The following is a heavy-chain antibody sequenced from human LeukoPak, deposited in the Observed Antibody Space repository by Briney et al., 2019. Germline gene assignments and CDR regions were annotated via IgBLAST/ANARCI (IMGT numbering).Heavy chain of an antibody. J-gene: IGHJ4*02. V-gene: IGHV4-59*01. CDR1: GGSISSYY. D-gene: IGHD6-13*01. Sequence: PSETLSLTCTVSGGSISSYYWSWIRQPPGKGLEWIGYIYYSGSTNYNPSLKSRVTISVDTSKNQFSLKLSSVTAADTAVYYCARGFSSSWHQAPFDYWGQGTLVTVSS. CDR3: ARGFSSSWHQAPFDY. CDR2: IYYSGST.